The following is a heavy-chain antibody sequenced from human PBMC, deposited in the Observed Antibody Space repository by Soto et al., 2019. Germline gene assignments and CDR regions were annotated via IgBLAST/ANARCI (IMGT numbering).Heavy chain of an antibody. Sequence: GASVKVSFKASGGTFSSYAISWVRQAPGQGLEWMGGIIPIFGTANYAQKFQGRVTITADESTSTAYMELSSLRSEDTAVYYCASVLEWLLTVRYYFDYWGQGTLVTVSS. CDR2: IIPIFGTA. J-gene: IGHJ4*02. D-gene: IGHD3-3*01. V-gene: IGHV1-69*13. CDR3: ASVLEWLLTVRYYFDY. CDR1: GGTFSSYA.